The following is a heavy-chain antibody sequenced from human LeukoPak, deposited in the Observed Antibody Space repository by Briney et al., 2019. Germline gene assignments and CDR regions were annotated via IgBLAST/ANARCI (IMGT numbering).Heavy chain of an antibody. D-gene: IGHD5-24*01. V-gene: IGHV4-59*01. Sequence: SETLSLTCTVSGGSINHYHWNWIRQPPGKGLEWIGYIYYSGSTNYNPSLKSRVTISVDTSNNQFSLKLNSVTAADTAVYYCARARDGYNFYIDYWGQGTLVTVSS. CDR2: IYYSGST. J-gene: IGHJ4*02. CDR3: ARARDGYNFYIDY. CDR1: GGSINHYH.